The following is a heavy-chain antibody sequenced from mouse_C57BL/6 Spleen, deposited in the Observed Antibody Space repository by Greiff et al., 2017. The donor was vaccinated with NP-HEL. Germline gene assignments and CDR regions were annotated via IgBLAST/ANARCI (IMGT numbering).Heavy chain of an antibody. J-gene: IGHJ1*03. Sequence: EVQGVESGGGLVKPGGSLKLSCAASGFTFSSYAMSWVRQTPEKRLEWVATISDGGSYTYYPDNVKGRFTISRDNAKNNLYLQMSHLKSEDTAMYYCARDLELGLHWYFDVWGTGTTVTVSS. D-gene: IGHD4-1*01. CDR2: ISDGGSYT. CDR1: GFTFSSYA. CDR3: ARDLELGLHWYFDV. V-gene: IGHV5-4*01.